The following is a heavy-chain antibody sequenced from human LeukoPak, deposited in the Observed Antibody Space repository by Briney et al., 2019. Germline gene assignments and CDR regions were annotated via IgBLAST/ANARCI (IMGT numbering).Heavy chain of an antibody. CDR3: ARGGRYFDWLLYHGTPYFDY. V-gene: IGHV4-39*07. J-gene: IGHJ4*02. CDR2: IYDSGST. Sequence: SETLSLTCTVSGGSIRSSYYYWGWIRQPPGKGLEWIGSIYDSGSTYYNPSLKSRVTISVDTSKNQFSLKLSSVTAADTAVYYCARGGRYFDWLLYHGTPYFDYWGQGTLVTVSS. CDR1: GGSIRSSYYY. D-gene: IGHD3-9*01.